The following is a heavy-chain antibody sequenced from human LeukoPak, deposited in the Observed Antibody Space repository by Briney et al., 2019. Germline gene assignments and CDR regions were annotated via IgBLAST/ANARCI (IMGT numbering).Heavy chain of an antibody. CDR3: ARESESSGWYDY. D-gene: IGHD6-19*01. J-gene: IGHJ4*02. CDR1: GFILPEYA. V-gene: IGHV3-43*02. Sequence: PGRSLSLSCAVSGFILPEYAIHWVRRAPGKGLEWVSLISGDGGSTFYAHSVKGRFTITRDNSNNSLYLQMNSLRSDDTALYYCARESESSGWYDYWGQGTLVTVSS. CDR2: ISGDGGST.